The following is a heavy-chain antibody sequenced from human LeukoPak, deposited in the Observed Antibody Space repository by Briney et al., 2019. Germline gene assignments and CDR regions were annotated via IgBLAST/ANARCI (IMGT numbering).Heavy chain of an antibody. CDR1: GFTFSSYA. J-gene: IGHJ4*02. V-gene: IGHV3-53*01. CDR3: ARDLGRSGDTAMAFDY. D-gene: IGHD5-18*01. Sequence: PGGSLRLSCAASGFTFSSYAMSWVRQAPGKGLEWVSVIYSGGSTYYADSVKGRFTISRDNSKNTLYLQMNSLRAEDTAVYYCARDLGRSGDTAMAFDYWGQGTLVTVSS. CDR2: IYSGGST.